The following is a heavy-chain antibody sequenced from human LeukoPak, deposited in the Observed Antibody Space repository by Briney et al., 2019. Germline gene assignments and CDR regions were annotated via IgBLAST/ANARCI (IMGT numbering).Heavy chain of an antibody. J-gene: IGHJ4*02. D-gene: IGHD3-9*01. CDR1: GFTVSSNY. CDR3: ARQIRYFDPFDY. V-gene: IGHV3-66*04. CDR2: IYSGGST. Sequence: GGSLRLSCAASGFTVSSNYMSWVRQAPGKGLEWVSVIYSGGSTYYADFVKGRFTISRDNSKNTLYLQMNSLRAEDTAVYYCARQIRYFDPFDYWGQGTLVTVSS.